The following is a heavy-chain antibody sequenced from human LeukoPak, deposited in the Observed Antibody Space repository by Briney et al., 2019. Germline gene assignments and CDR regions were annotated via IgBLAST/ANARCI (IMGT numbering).Heavy chain of an antibody. D-gene: IGHD2-2*01. J-gene: IGHJ4*02. V-gene: IGHV3-48*01. CDR2: ISITGGTK. CDR3: ARGPLGYCSSTSCPDFDY. Sequence: GGSLRLSCVASGFTFRAYRMTWVRQAPQQGLEWISFISITGGTKYYADSVKGRFTISRDNAKNSLYLQMNSLRAEDTAVYYCARGPLGYCSSTSCPDFDYWGQGTLVTVSS. CDR1: GFTFRAYR.